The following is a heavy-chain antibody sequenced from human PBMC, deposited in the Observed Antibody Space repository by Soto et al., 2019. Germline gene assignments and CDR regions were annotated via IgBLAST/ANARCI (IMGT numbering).Heavy chain of an antibody. V-gene: IGHV1-46*03. D-gene: IGHD2-21*02. Sequence: ASVKVSCKASGYTFTRYYIHWVRQAPGQGLEYMGIINPSGGSTYAQKFQGRVTMTRDTSTSTLYMEVTRLRSEDTAVYYCARGGHVVVVTAAFAYWGQGTLVTVS. J-gene: IGHJ4*02. CDR2: INPSGGST. CDR1: GYTFTRYY. CDR3: ARGGHVVVVTAAFAY.